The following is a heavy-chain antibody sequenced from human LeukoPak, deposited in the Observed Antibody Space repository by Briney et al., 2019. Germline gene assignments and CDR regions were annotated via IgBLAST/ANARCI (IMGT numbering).Heavy chain of an antibody. J-gene: IGHJ4*02. CDR3: ARDRHKYNYDSGGYPPY. CDR2: ISSSSSTI. CDR1: GFTFSSYG. D-gene: IGHD3-22*01. V-gene: IGHV3-48*01. Sequence: PGGSLRLSCAASGFTFSSYGMLWVRQAPGKGLEWVSYISSSSSTIYYADSVKGRFTISRDNAKNSLYLQMNTLRAEDTAVYYCARDRHKYNYDSGGYPPYWGQGTLVTVSS.